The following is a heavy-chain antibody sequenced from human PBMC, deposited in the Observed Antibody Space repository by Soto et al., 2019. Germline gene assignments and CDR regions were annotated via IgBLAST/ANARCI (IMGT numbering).Heavy chain of an antibody. Sequence: SVKVSCKASGYTLTSYDINWVRQATGQGLEWMGWMNPNSCNTGYAQKFQGRITMTRNTSISTAYMELSSLRSEDTAVYYCARDLRGISRVGRWGQGTLVTVSS. CDR1: GYTLTSYD. CDR3: ARDLRGISRVGR. V-gene: IGHV1-8*01. CDR2: MNPNSCNT. D-gene: IGHD6-13*01. J-gene: IGHJ5*02.